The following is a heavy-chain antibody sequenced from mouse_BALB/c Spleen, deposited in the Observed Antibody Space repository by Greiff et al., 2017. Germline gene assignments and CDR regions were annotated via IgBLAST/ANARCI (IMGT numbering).Heavy chain of an antibody. CDR3: ARVRGSYYYAMDY. Sequence: VNLVESGPGLVAPSQSLSITCTVSGFSLTSYGVHWVRQPPGKGLEWLGVIWAGGSTNYNSALMSRLSISKDNSKSQVFLKMNSLQTDDTAMYYCARVRGSYYYAMDYWGQGTSVTVSS. V-gene: IGHV2-9*02. CDR2: IWAGGST. J-gene: IGHJ4*01. CDR1: GFSLTSYG.